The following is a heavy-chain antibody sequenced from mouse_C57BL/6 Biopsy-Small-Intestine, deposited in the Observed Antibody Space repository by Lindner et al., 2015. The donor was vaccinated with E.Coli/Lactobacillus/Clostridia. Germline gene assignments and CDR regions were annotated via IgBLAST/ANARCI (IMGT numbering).Heavy chain of an antibody. CDR3: ARDRSGGYYAMDY. CDR2: INPGSGGT. J-gene: IGHJ4*01. Sequence: VQLQESGAELVRPGTSVKVSCKASGYAFTNYLIEWVKQRPGQGLEWIGVINPGSGGTNYNEKFKGKATLTADKSSSTAYMQLSSLTSEGSAVYFCARDRSGGYYAMDYWGQGTSVTVSS. V-gene: IGHV1-54*01. CDR1: GYAFTNYL. D-gene: IGHD1-3*01.